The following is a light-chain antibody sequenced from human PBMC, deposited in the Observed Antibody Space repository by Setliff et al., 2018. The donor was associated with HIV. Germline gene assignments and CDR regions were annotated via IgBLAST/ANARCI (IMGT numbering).Light chain of an antibody. CDR1: TSDIGTYNR. Sequence: QSALTQPPSVSGSPGQSIIISCTGTTSDIGTYNRVSGYQQHPGTAPKLLIYEVSKRPSGVSNRFSGSKSGNTASLAISGLQADDEADYYCCSYAGSDIFVVFGTGTKVTVL. V-gene: IGLV2-23*02. CDR3: CSYAGSDIFVV. CDR2: EVS. J-gene: IGLJ1*01.